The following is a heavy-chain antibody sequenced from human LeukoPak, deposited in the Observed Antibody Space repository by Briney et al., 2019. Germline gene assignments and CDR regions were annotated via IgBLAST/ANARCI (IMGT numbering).Heavy chain of an antibody. V-gene: IGHV1-69*13. J-gene: IGHJ3*02. CDR2: IIPIFGTA. D-gene: IGHD3-22*01. CDR3: ARWGVGYYDSSGYYDAFDI. Sequence: SVKVSCKASGYTFTGYYMHWVRQAPGQGLEWMGGIIPIFGTANYAQKFQGRVTITADESTSTAYMELSSLRSEDTAVYYCARWGVGYYDSSGYYDAFDIWGQGTMVTVSS. CDR1: GYTFTGYY.